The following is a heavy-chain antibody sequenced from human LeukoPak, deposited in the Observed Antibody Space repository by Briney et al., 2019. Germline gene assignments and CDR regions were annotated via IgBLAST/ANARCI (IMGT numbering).Heavy chain of an antibody. CDR2: ISWNSGSI. Sequence: GRSLRLSCAASGFTFDDYAMHWVRQAPGKGLEWVSGISWNSGSIGYADSVKGRFTISRDNAKNSLYLQMNSLRAEDTALYYCATSSGYGDYDYWGQGTMVTVSS. CDR3: ATSSGYGDYDY. J-gene: IGHJ4*02. V-gene: IGHV3-9*01. D-gene: IGHD4-17*01. CDR1: GFTFDDYA.